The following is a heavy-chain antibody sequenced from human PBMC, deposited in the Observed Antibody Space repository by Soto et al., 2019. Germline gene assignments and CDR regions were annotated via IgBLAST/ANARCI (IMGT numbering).Heavy chain of an antibody. CDR1: GGTFSSYA. CDR2: IIPIFGTA. D-gene: IGHD1-1*01. V-gene: IGHV1-69*13. Sequence: ASVKVSCKASGGTFSSYAISWVRQAPGQGLEWMGGIIPIFGTANYAQKFQGRVTITADESTSTAYMELSSLRSEDTAVYYCTSGRRYKIYYYYGMDVWGQGTTVTVSS. J-gene: IGHJ6*02. CDR3: TSGRRYKIYYYYGMDV.